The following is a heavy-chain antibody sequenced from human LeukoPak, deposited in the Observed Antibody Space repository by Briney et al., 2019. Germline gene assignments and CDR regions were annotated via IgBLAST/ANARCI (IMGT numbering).Heavy chain of an antibody. J-gene: IGHJ4*02. CDR2: ISYDGSNK. Sequence: GGSLRLSCAASGFTFSSYAMHWVRQAPGKGLEWVAVISYDGSNKYYADSVKGRFTISRDNSKNTLYLQMNSLRAEDTAVYYCAKWRYDILTMDYWGQGTLVTVSS. CDR1: GFTFSSYA. CDR3: AKWRYDILTMDY. D-gene: IGHD3-9*01. V-gene: IGHV3-30*04.